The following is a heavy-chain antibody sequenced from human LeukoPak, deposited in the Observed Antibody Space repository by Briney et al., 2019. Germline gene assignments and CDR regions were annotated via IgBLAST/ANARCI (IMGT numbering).Heavy chain of an antibody. CDR3: ARVPTPILSPQYYYYYYGMDV. CDR2: ISAYNGNT. V-gene: IGHV1-18*01. J-gene: IGHJ6*02. D-gene: IGHD3-9*01. Sequence: GASVKVSCKASGYTFTSYGISWVRQAPGQGLEWMGWISAYNGNTNYAQKLQGRVTMTTDTSTSTAYMELRSLRSDDTAVYYCARVPTPILSPQYYYYYYGMDVWGQGTTVTVSS. CDR1: GYTFTSYG.